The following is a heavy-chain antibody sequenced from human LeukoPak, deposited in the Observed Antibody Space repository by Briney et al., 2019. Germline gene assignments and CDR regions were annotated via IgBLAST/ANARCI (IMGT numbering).Heavy chain of an antibody. CDR1: GVSISSGSNY. CDR3: ARIPEWGSSSWYRLWPPTERPDAFDI. D-gene: IGHD6-13*01. CDR2: FYTSGST. Sequence: PSETLSLTCTVSGVSISSGSNYWSWLRQPGGKGLEWIGRFYTSGSTNYNPSLKSRVTISVDTSKNQFSLKLNSVTAADTAVYYCARIPEWGSSSWYRLWPPTERPDAFDIWGQGTMVTVSS. J-gene: IGHJ3*02. V-gene: IGHV4-61*02.